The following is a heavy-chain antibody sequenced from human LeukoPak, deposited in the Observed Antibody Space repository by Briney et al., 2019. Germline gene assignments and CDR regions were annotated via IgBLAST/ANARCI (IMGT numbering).Heavy chain of an antibody. J-gene: IGHJ5*02. CDR2: IRYDGRNK. V-gene: IGHV3-30*02. CDR3: AKWADMTTNWFDP. D-gene: IGHD4-11*01. CDR1: GFTFTSYG. Sequence: GGSLRFSCAASGFTFTSYGMHWVRQAPGKGLEWVAFIRYDGRNKYYVDSVKGRFTISRDNSKNTLYLQMNSLRAEDTAVYYCAKWADMTTNWFDPWGQGTLVTVSS.